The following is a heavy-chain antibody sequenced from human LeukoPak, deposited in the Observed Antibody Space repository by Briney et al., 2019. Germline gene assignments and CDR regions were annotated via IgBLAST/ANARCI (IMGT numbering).Heavy chain of an antibody. D-gene: IGHD5-18*01. J-gene: IGHJ4*02. CDR1: GFTFSSYA. CDR3: AKSVVGYSYAAPIFDY. Sequence: GGSLRLSCAASGFTFSSYAMSWVRQAPGKGLEWVSAISGSGGSTYYADSVKGRFTISRDNSKNTLYLQMNSLRAEDTAVYYCAKSVVGYSYAAPIFDYWSQGTLVTVSS. V-gene: IGHV3-23*01. CDR2: ISGSGGST.